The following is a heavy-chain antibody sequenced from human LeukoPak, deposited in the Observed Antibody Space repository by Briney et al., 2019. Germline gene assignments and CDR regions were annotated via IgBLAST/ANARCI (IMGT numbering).Heavy chain of an antibody. J-gene: IGHJ4*02. D-gene: IGHD3-22*01. V-gene: IGHV3-23*01. Sequence: PGGSLRLSCAASGFTFSSYEMNWVRQAPGKGLEWVSAISGSGGSTYYADSVKGRFTISRDNSKNTLYLQMNSLRAEDTAVYYCAKDRAGDYYDSSGPFDYWGQGTLVTVSS. CDR3: AKDRAGDYYDSSGPFDY. CDR1: GFTFSSYE. CDR2: ISGSGGST.